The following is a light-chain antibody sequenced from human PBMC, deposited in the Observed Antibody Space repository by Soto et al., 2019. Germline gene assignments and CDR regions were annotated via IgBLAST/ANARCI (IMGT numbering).Light chain of an antibody. CDR2: GAS. V-gene: IGKV3-15*01. CDR1: QSVSSN. Sequence: EMFRSRSPPTLSETQRERDNLSCRASQSVSSNLAWYQQKPGQAPRLLIYGASTRATGIPARFSGSGSGTEFTLTISSLQSEDFAVYYCQQYNNWPRTFGQGTNVDIK. J-gene: IGKJ1*01. CDR3: QQYNNWPRT.